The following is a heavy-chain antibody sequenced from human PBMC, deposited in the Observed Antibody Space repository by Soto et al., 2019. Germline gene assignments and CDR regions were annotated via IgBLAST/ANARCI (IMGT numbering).Heavy chain of an antibody. D-gene: IGHD3-10*01. CDR2: ISGSGGNT. Sequence: GGSLRLSCAPSGFTFSGSAMTWVRQAPGKGLEWVSSISGSGGNTYYADSVKGRFTISRDNSKNTLSLQMNSLRADDTAVYYCARATRASVRTEMVRYNWFDSWGQGTLVTVSS. CDR1: GFTFSGSA. CDR3: ARATRASVRTEMVRYNWFDS. V-gene: IGHV3-23*01. J-gene: IGHJ5*02.